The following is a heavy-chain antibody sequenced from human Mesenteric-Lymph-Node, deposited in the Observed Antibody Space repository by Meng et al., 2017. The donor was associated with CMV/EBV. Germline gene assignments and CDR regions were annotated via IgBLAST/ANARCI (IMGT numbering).Heavy chain of an antibody. CDR1: GFAFSRSG. Sequence: CVASGFAFSRSGMNWVRQAPGKGLEWVSSISGNSRHIYYANSLRGRFTISRDNAKNSVSLQMNSLRAEDTAVYYCARERYGDYVRFDPWGQGTLVTVSS. V-gene: IGHV3-21*01. CDR2: ISGNSRHI. CDR3: ARERYGDYVRFDP. D-gene: IGHD4-17*01. J-gene: IGHJ5*02.